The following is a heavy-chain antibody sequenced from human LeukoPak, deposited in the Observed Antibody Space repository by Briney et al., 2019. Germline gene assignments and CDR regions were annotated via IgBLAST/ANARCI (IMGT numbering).Heavy chain of an antibody. D-gene: IGHD5-12*01. CDR2: ISGSGSDM. CDR1: GFTFSSFT. J-gene: IGHJ4*02. Sequence: RSLRLSCAASGFTFSSFTMNWVRQAPGKGMEWVSSISGSGSDMYYAESVKGRFTISRDNAKNSLYLQMNGLRAEDTAVYYCAISREATSDFWGQGTLVTVSS. V-gene: IGHV3-21*01. CDR3: AISREATSDF.